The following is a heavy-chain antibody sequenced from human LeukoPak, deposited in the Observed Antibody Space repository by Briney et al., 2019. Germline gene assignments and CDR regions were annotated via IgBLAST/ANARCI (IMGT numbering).Heavy chain of an antibody. V-gene: IGHV1-69*04. CDR3: ARVVAATISGSFDY. Sequence: SVKVSCKASGGTFSSYAISWVRQAPGQGLEWMGRIIPILGIANYAQKFQGRVTITADKSTSTAYMELSSLRSEDTAVYYCARVVAATISGSFDYWGQGTLVTVSS. J-gene: IGHJ4*02. D-gene: IGHD5-12*01. CDR2: IIPILGIA. CDR1: GGTFSSYA.